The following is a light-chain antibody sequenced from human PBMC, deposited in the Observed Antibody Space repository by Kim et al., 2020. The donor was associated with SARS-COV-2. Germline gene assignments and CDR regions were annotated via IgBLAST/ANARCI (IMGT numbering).Light chain of an antibody. J-gene: IGLJ1*01. CDR1: NIGTKN. CDR2: RDN. V-gene: IGLV3-9*01. Sequence: SYELTQPLSVSVALGQTARITCGGNNIGTKNVHWYQQKPGQAPVVVIYRDNDRPSGIPERFSGSNSGNTATLTISRAQAGDEADYYCQVWDTRTYVFGTG. CDR3: QVWDTRTYV.